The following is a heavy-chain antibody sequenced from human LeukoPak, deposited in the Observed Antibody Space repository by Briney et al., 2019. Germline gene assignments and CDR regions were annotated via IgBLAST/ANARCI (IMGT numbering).Heavy chain of an antibody. V-gene: IGHV4-39*01. CDR2: IYYSGST. J-gene: IGHJ6*03. D-gene: IGHD6-13*01. CDR1: GGSISSSSYY. Sequence: SETLSLTCTVSGGSISSSSYYWGWIRQPPGKGLEWIGSIYYSGSTYYNPSLKSRVTISVDTSKNQFSLKLSSVTAADTAVYYCASGQGSSWYPPGYYYYYMDVWGKGTTVTVSS. CDR3: ASGQGSSWYPPGYYYYYMDV.